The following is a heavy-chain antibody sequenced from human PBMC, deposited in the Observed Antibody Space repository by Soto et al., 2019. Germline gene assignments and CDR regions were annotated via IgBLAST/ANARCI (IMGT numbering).Heavy chain of an antibody. V-gene: IGHV1-69*13. D-gene: IGHD6-19*01. Sequence: SVKVSCKASGGTFSSYAISWVRQAPGQGLEWMGGIIPIFGAANYAQKFQGRVTITADESTSTAYMELSSLRSEDTAVYYCARARAVAGIGFDYWGQGTLVTVSS. CDR3: ARARAVAGIGFDY. CDR2: IIPIFGAA. J-gene: IGHJ4*02. CDR1: GGTFSSYA.